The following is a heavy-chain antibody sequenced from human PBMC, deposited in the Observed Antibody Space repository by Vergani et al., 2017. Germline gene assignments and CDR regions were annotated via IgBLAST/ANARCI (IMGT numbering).Heavy chain of an antibody. CDR1: GFTFSSYG. CDR3: AKAPSSGYYHFDY. V-gene: IGHV3-30*02. J-gene: IGHJ4*02. D-gene: IGHD3-22*01. CDR2: IRYDGSNK. Sequence: QVQLVESGGGVVQPGGSLRLSCAASGFTFSSYGMHWVRQAPGKGLEWVAFIRYDGSNKYYADSVKGRFTISRDNSKNTLYLQMNSLRAEDTAVYYCAKAPSSGYYHFDYWGQGTLVTVSS.